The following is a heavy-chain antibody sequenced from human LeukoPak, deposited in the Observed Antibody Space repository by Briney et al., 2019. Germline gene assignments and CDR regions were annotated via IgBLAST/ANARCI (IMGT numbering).Heavy chain of an antibody. CDR3: ARERNLEIAVAGTIFYY. CDR1: GFTFSSYA. J-gene: IGHJ4*02. D-gene: IGHD6-19*01. Sequence: GGSLRLPCAASGFTFSSYAMSWVRQAPGKGLEWVSAISGSGGSTYYADSVKGRFTISRDNSKNTLYLQMKSLRAEDTAVYYCARERNLEIAVAGTIFYYWGQGTLVTVSS. V-gene: IGHV3-23*01. CDR2: ISGSGGST.